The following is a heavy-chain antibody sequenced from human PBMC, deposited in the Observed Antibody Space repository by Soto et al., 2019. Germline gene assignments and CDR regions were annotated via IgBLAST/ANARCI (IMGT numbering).Heavy chain of an antibody. CDR1: GFTLENSA. J-gene: IGHJ4*02. D-gene: IGHD5-12*01. CDR2: IVVGTGST. V-gene: IGHV1-58*02. CDR3: ARGPNTGSFDY. Sequence: SVKVSCKASGFTLENSAIQWVRQARGHRLEWIGWIVVGTGSTNYAQKFQERVSITRDMSTNTAYMELSRLKSDDTAVYYCARGPNTGSFDYWGQGTLVTVSS.